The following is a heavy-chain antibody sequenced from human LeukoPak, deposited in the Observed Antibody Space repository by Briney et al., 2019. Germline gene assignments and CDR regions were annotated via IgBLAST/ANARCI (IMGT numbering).Heavy chain of an antibody. D-gene: IGHD1-26*01. CDR2: ISGGSDYI. Sequence: RRYCLMWLHQAAGKGLEWVASISGGSDYIYYADSVKGRFTIYRDNAKNSLYLQMNSLGAEDTAIYYCARDPWGSYGYWGKGNRVSVS. CDR3: ARDPWGSYGY. CDR1: RRYC. V-gene: IGHV3-21*01. J-gene: IGHJ4*02.